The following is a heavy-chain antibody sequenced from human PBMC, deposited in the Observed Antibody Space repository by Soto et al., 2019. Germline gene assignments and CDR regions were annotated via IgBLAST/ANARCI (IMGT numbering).Heavy chain of an antibody. V-gene: IGHV1-3*01. CDR2: INPGNGNT. CDR1: GYTFTSYA. Sequence: QVQLVQSGAEVKKPGASVKVSCKASGYTFTSYAMHWVRQAPGQRLEWMGWINPGNGNTKYSQRFQGRVTITRDTSASTAYMELSSLRSEDTAVYYCARIGREGEGAYYFDYRGQGTLVTVSS. J-gene: IGHJ4*02. CDR3: ARIGREGEGAYYFDY. D-gene: IGHD3-16*01.